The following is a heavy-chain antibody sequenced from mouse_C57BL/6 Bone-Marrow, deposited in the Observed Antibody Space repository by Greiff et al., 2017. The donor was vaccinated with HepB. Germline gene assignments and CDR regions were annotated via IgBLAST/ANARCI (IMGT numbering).Heavy chain of an antibody. Sequence: EVQLQQSGPELVKPGASVKISCKASGYTFTDYYMNWVKQSHGKSLEWIGDINPNNGGTSYNQKFKGKATLTVDKSSSTAYMELRSLTSEDSAVYYCARGGGTGRYFDVWGTGTTVTVSS. CDR2: INPNNGGT. D-gene: IGHD2-14*01. CDR3: ARGGGTGRYFDV. CDR1: GYTFTDYY. V-gene: IGHV1-26*01. J-gene: IGHJ1*03.